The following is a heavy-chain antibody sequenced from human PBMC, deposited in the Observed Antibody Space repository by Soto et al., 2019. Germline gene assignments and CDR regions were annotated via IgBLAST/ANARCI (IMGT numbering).Heavy chain of an antibody. V-gene: IGHV1-8*01. Sequence: ASVKVSCKASGYTFTSYDINWVRQATGQGLEWMGWMNPNSGNTGYAQKFQGRVTMTRNTSISTAYMELSSLRSEDTAVYYCARVTRDYGDADYWGQGTLVTVSS. J-gene: IGHJ4*02. CDR1: GYTFTSYD. CDR2: MNPNSGNT. D-gene: IGHD4-17*01. CDR3: ARVTRDYGDADY.